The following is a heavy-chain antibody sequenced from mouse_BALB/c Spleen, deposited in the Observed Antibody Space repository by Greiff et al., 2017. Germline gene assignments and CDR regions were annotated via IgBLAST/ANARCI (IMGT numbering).Heavy chain of an antibody. V-gene: IGHV14-3*02. CDR1: GFNIKDTY. CDR2: LDPANGNT. Sequence: VQLQQSGAELVKPGASVKLSCTASGFNIKDTYMHWVKQRPEQGLEWIGRLDPANGNTKYDPKFQGKATITADTSSNTAYLQLSSLTSEDTAVYYCARSRDYRYAMDYWGQGTSVTVSS. D-gene: IGHD5-5*01. J-gene: IGHJ4*01. CDR3: ARSRDYRYAMDY.